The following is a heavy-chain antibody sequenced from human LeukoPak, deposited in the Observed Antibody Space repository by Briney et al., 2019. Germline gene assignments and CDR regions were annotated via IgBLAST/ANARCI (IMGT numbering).Heavy chain of an antibody. CDR2: NSVTGNP. Sequence: SLETLSLTCIVSGSIISYYWTWFIQPPGRGLEWIVHNSVTGNPNYNPSIKSRITISVVPTKNQFSLNLTSVTAADTAEYYCAGLRSTVAWASFDYWGQGILVTVSS. V-gene: IGHV4-59*08. CDR1: GSIISYY. CDR3: AGLRSTVAWASFDY. J-gene: IGHJ4*02. D-gene: IGHD4-23*01.